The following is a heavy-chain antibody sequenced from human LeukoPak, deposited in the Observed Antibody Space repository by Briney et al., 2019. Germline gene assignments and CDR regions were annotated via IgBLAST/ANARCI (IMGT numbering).Heavy chain of an antibody. D-gene: IGHD5-18*01. CDR3: ARDLPRSGYSYGYNY. CDR1: GYTFTSYG. V-gene: IGHV1-18*01. Sequence: VASVKVSCKASGYTFTSYGISWVRQAPGHGLEWMGWISAYNGNTNYPQKLQGRVTMTTDTSTSTAYTELRSLRSDDTAVYYCARDLPRSGYSYGYNYWGQGTLVTVSS. CDR2: ISAYNGNT. J-gene: IGHJ4*02.